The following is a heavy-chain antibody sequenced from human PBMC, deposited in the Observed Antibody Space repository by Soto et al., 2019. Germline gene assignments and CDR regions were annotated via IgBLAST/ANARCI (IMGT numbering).Heavy chain of an antibody. D-gene: IGHD4-17*01. CDR3: ARDDDYDDNGLDL. V-gene: IGHV3-33*01. CDR1: GFAFSNHG. CDR2: IVREGSEK. Sequence: QGQLVESGGGVVQPGRSLRLSCAASGFAFSNHGMHWVRQAPGKGLEWLAVIVREGSEKFYADSVKGRVTISRDNSKNTLYLEMSSRGAEDTAVYYCARDDDYDDNGLDLWGQGPLVTVSS. J-gene: IGHJ4*02.